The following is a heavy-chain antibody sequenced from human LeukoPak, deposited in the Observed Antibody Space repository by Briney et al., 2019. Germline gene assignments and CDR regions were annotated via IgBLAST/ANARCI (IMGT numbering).Heavy chain of an antibody. CDR1: GGSISSYY. V-gene: IGHV4-59*12. J-gene: IGHJ3*02. Sequence: SETLSLTCTVSGGSISSYYWSWIRQPPGKGLEWIGYIYYSGSTNYNPSLKSRVTISVDTSKNQFSLKVSSVTAADTAVYYCAMTGITVSGGFDIWGQGTMVTVSS. CDR2: IYYSGST. D-gene: IGHD6-19*01. CDR3: AMTGITVSGGFDI.